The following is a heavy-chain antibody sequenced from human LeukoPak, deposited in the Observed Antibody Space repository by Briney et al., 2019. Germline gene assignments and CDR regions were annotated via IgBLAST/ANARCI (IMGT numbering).Heavy chain of an antibody. Sequence: ASVKVSCKASQYLVTSYDINWVRQATGQGLEWMGWMNPNSGNTGYAQKFQGRVTMTRNTYISTAYMELSNLRSEDTAVYYCVGGGGSSLPLLYMDVWGKGTTVTVSS. CDR1: QYLVTSYD. CDR3: VGGGGSSLPLLYMDV. J-gene: IGHJ6*03. D-gene: IGHD2-15*01. V-gene: IGHV1-8*01. CDR2: MNPNSGNT.